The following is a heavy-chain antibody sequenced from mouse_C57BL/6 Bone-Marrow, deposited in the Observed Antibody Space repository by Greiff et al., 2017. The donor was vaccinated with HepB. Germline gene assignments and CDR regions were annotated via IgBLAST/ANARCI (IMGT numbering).Heavy chain of an antibody. D-gene: IGHD2-3*01. V-gene: IGHV5-17*01. CDR3: ASRWLYAMDY. CDR2: ISSGSSTI. J-gene: IGHJ4*01. CDR1: GFTFSDYG. Sequence: EVKLVESGGGLVKPGGSLKLSCAASGFTFSDYGMHWVRQAPEKGLEWVAYISSGSSTIYYADTVKGRFTISRDNAKNTLFLQMTSLRSEDTAMYYCASRWLYAMDYWGQGTSVTVSS.